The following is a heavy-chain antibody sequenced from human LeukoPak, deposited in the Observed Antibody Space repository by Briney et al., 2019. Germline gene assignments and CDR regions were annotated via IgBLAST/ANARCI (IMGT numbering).Heavy chain of an antibody. D-gene: IGHD6-13*01. CDR1: GFTFSSYS. Sequence: GGSLRLSCAASGFTFSSYSMNWVRQAPGKGLEWVSSISSSSSYIYYADSVKGRSTISRDNAKNSLYLQMNSLRAEDTAVYYCARGIAAPDFDYWGQGTLVTVSS. V-gene: IGHV3-21*01. CDR3: ARGIAAPDFDY. CDR2: ISSSSSYI. J-gene: IGHJ4*02.